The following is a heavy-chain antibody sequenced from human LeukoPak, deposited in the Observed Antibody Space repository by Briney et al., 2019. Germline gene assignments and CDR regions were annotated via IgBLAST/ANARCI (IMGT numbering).Heavy chain of an antibody. CDR2: IYPGDSET. D-gene: IGHD3-22*01. Sequence: GESLKISCKGSGYTFSTYWIGWVRQLPGKGLEWVGIIYPGDSETIYSPSFRGQVTISADRSISTTYLQWSSLRASDSAMYYCAKLDSTAYYFDYWGQGTLVTVSS. V-gene: IGHV5-51*01. CDR1: GYTFSTYW. CDR3: AKLDSTAYYFDY. J-gene: IGHJ4*02.